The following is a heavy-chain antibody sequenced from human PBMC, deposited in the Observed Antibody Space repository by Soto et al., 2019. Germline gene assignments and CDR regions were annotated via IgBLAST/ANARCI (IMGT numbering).Heavy chain of an antibody. D-gene: IGHD3-22*01. CDR2: ISAYNANT. J-gene: IGHJ4*02. Sequence: QVQLVQSGAEVKKPGASVKVSCKASGYTFTSYGISWVRQAPGQGLEWMGWISAYNANTNYAQKLQGRVTMTTDTATRTAYMELRSLRSDDTAVYYCAREVRPYDAGMTDYWGQGTLVIVSS. CDR3: AREVRPYDAGMTDY. CDR1: GYTFTSYG. V-gene: IGHV1-18*01.